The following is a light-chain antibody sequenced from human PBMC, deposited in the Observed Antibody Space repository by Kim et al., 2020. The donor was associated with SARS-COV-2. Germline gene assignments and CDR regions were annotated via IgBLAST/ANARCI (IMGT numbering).Light chain of an antibody. V-gene: IGKV1-33*01. Sequence: SLRYRVTITCHVVQNIINYLNWYQQKPGTAPKFLIYDASNLDTLVPSRFSASESRTVLTFTISSLQPADNAPYYCQHFANHPLFTFVPVT. J-gene: IGKJ3*01. CDR2: DAS. CDR3: QHFANHPLFT. CDR1: QNIINY.